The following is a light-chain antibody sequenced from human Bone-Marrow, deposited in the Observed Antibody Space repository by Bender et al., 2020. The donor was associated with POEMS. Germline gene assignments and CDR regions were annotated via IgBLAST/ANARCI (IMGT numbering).Light chain of an antibody. CDR3: SSYADISTYV. J-gene: IGLJ1*01. CDR2: EVT. Sequence: QSALTQPPSASGSPGQSVTISCTGTSSDVGGYKYVSWYQQHPGKVPKLLIYEVTKRPSGVPDRFSGSKSGNTAFLTVSGLQAEDEADYYCSSYADISTYVFGSGTKVTVL. V-gene: IGLV2-8*01. CDR1: SSDVGGYKY.